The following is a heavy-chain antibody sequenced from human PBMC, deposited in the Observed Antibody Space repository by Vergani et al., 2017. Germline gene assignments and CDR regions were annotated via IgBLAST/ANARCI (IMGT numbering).Heavy chain of an antibody. D-gene: IGHD2-2*01. V-gene: IGHV1-69*06. CDR1: GGTFSSYA. CDR2: IIPIFGTA. J-gene: IGHJ3*02. Sequence: QVQLVQSGAEVKKPGSSVKVSCKASGGTFSSYAISWVRQAPGQGLAWMGGIIPIFGTANYAQKFQGRVTITGAKSTSTAYMELSSLRSEDTAVYYWARECQGVVPAAMVLDDAFDIWGQGTMVTVSS. CDR3: ARECQGVVPAAMVLDDAFDI.